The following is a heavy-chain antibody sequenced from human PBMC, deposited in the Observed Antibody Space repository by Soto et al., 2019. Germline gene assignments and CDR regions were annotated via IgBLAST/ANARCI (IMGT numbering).Heavy chain of an antibody. D-gene: IGHD2-2*01. J-gene: IGHJ4*02. V-gene: IGHV4-34*01. CDR1: GGSFSGYY. CDR3: ARGGSLYCSSISCYGGRDYYFDY. CDR2: INHSGST. Sequence: SETLSLTCAVYGGSFSGYYWSWIRQPPGKGLEWIGEINHSGSTNYNPSLKSRVTISVGTSKNQFSLKLSSVTAADTAVYYCARGGSLYCSSISCYGGRDYYFDYWGQGTLVTVS.